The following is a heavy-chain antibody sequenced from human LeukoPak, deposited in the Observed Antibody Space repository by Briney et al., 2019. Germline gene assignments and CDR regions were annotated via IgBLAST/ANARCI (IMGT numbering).Heavy chain of an antibody. CDR2: IIPIFGTA. J-gene: IGHJ4*02. V-gene: IGHV1-69*05. CDR1: GGTFSSYA. CDR3: ASHTSYGDYVY. D-gene: IGHD4-17*01. Sequence: ASVKVSCKASGGTFSSYAISWVRQAPGQGLEWMGRIIPIFGTANYAQKFQGRVTITTDESTSTAYMELGSLRSEDTAVYYCASHTSYGDYVYWGQGTLVTVSS.